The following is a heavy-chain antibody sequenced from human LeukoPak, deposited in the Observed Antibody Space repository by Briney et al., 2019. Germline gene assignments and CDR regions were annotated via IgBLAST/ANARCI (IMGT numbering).Heavy chain of an antibody. CDR3: AREERVNLYYYGNYSSSAFDI. CDR1: GYTFTSYY. V-gene: IGHV1-46*01. D-gene: IGHD4-11*01. J-gene: IGHJ3*02. CDR2: INPSGGSI. Sequence: SVKVSCKASGYTFTSYYMHWVRQAPAQGLEWMGIINPSGGSISYAQKFQGRVTMTRDTSTRPFYMELSSMRSEDTAVYYCAREERVNLYYYGNYSSSAFDIWGQGTMVTVSS.